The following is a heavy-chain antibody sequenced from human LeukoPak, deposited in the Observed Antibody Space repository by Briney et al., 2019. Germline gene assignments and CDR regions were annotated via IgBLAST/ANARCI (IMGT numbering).Heavy chain of an antibody. D-gene: IGHD2-15*01. J-gene: IGHJ4*02. CDR2: INHSGST. V-gene: IGHV4-34*01. CDR1: GGSFSGYY. CDR3: ARGRIPEGYCSGGSCYSAWFVDY. Sequence: SETLSLTCAVYGGSFSGYYWSWIRQPPGKGLEWIGEINHSGSTNYNPSLKSRVTISVGTSKNLFSLKLSSVTAADTAVYYCARGRIPEGYCSGGSCYSAWFVDYWGQGTLVTVSS.